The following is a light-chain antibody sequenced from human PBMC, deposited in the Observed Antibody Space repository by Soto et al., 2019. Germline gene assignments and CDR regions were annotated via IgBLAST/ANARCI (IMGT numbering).Light chain of an antibody. CDR2: EVS. Sequence: QSALTQPASVSGSPGQSITISCTGTSSDVGGYNYVSWYQQHTGKAPKLMIYEVSNRPSGVSNRFSGSKSGNTASLTISGLQAEDEADYYCSSFRSGSTWVFGGGTKLTVL. V-gene: IGLV2-14*01. CDR3: SSFRSGSTWV. J-gene: IGLJ3*02. CDR1: SSDVGGYNY.